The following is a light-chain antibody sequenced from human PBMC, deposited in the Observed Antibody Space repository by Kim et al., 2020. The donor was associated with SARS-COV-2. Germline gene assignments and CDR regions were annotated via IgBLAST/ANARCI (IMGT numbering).Light chain of an antibody. CDR1: QSISSW. Sequence: APVGDRVTLTCRASQSISSWLGWYQRKPGKAPQLLIVKASSLASGVPSRFSGSGSGTEFTLTISSLQPDDFATYYCQHYSGSSRTFGQGTKVDIK. CDR2: KAS. V-gene: IGKV1-5*03. J-gene: IGKJ1*01. CDR3: QHYSGSSRT.